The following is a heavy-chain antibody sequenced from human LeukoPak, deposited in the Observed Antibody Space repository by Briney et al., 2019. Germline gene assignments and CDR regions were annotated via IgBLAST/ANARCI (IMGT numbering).Heavy chain of an antibody. J-gene: IGHJ6*03. CDR2: MNPNSGNT. Sequence: GASVKVSCKASGYTFTSYDINWVRQAPGQGLEWMASMNPNSGNTAYARKFQGRVTMTRDTSIGTAYLELSALRSEDTAVYYCARLHWESGGIYFYYYMDVWGKGTTVTVSS. CDR1: GYTFTSYD. V-gene: IGHV1-8*01. D-gene: IGHD3-16*01. CDR3: ARLHWESGGIYFYYYMDV.